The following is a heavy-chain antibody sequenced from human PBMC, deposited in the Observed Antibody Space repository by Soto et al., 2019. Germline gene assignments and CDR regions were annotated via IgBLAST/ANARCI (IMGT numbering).Heavy chain of an antibody. CDR2: INSDGSST. Sequence: EVQLVESGGGLVQPGGSLRLSCAASGFTFSSYWMHWVRQAPGKGLVWVSRINSDGSSTSYADSVKGRFTISRDNAKNTLYLQMNSLRAEDTAVYYCARDQGAAVKGYYYYGMDVXGXGXXXXVSS. D-gene: IGHD4-17*01. V-gene: IGHV3-74*01. J-gene: IGHJ6*01. CDR1: GFTFSSYW. CDR3: ARDQGAAVKGYYYYGMDV.